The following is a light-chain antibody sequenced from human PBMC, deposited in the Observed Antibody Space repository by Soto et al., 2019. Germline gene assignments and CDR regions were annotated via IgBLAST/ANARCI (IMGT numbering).Light chain of an antibody. V-gene: IGKV3-15*01. CDR3: QQYNNWPIT. J-gene: IGKJ5*01. CDR2: GAS. CDR1: QSVSSN. Sequence: EIVMTQSPATLSVSPGERPTLSCRPSQSVSSNLAWYQQKPGQAPRLLIYGASTRATGIPARFSGSGSGTEFTLTISSLQSEDFAVYYCQQYNNWPITFGQGTRLEIK.